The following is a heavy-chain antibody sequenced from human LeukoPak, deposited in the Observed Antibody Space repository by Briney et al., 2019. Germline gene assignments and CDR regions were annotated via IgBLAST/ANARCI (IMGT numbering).Heavy chain of an antibody. CDR3: ARGSGFVLRFLEWSGGYMDV. V-gene: IGHV4-39*07. CDR1: GGSISSSSYY. Sequence: SETLSLTCTVSGGSISSSSYYWGWIRQPPGKGLEWIGSIYYSGSTYYNPSLKSRVTISVDTSKNQFSLKLSSVTAADTAVYYCARGSGFVLRFLEWSGGYMDVWGKGTTVTVSS. J-gene: IGHJ6*03. CDR2: IYYSGST. D-gene: IGHD3-3*01.